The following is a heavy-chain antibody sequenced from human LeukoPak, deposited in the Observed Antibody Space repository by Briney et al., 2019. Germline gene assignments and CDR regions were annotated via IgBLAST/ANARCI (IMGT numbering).Heavy chain of an antibody. V-gene: IGHV3-53*01. Sequence: PGGSLRLSCAASGFTVSSNYMSWVRQAPGKGLEWVSVIYSGGSTYYADSVKGRFTISRDNSKNTLYLQMNSLRAEDTAVYYCAKEKWLETNPDYWGQGTLVTVSS. CDR3: AKEKWLETNPDY. D-gene: IGHD6-19*01. CDR1: GFTVSSNY. J-gene: IGHJ4*02. CDR2: IYSGGST.